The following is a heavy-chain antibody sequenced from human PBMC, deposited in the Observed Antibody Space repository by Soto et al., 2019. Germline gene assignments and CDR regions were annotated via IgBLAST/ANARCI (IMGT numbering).Heavy chain of an antibody. CDR1: GFTFSNYI. Sequence: QVQLVESGGGVVQPGRSLRLSCAASGFTFSNYIMHWVRQAPGKGLEWVAMILHDRDNKYYTDSVKGRFTISRDNSKNTWYRQMDSLRTEDTAIYYCAGGDDDGGYCDLGYWGQGTPVTFSS. CDR2: ILHDRDNK. CDR3: AGGDDDGGYCDLGY. J-gene: IGHJ4*02. D-gene: IGHD3-10*01. V-gene: IGHV3-30-3*01.